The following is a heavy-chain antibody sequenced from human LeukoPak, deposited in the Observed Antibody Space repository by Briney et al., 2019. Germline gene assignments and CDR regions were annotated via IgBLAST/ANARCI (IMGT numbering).Heavy chain of an antibody. J-gene: IGHJ4*02. Sequence: SETLSLTCAVSGYSISSGYYWGWIRQPPGKGLEWIGSIYHSGSTYYNPSLKSRVTISVDTSKNQFSLKLSSVTAADTAVYYCARDPIPVTTTGWGQGTLVTVSS. CDR1: GYSISSGYY. CDR3: ARDPIPVTTTG. D-gene: IGHD4-17*01. CDR2: IYHSGST. V-gene: IGHV4-38-2*02.